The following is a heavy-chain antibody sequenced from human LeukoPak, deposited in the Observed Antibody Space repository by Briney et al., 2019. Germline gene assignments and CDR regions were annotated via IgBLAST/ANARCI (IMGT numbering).Heavy chain of an antibody. CDR1: GGSISSYY. J-gene: IGHJ4*02. CDR2: IYYSGST. V-gene: IGHV4-59*12. Sequence: PSETLSLTCTVPGGSISSYYWSWIRQPPGKGLEWIGYIYYSGSTNYNPSLKSRVAMSVDMTKNRLSLKLSPVTAADTAMYYCARKDGDYWGQGTLVTVSS. CDR3: ARKDGDY.